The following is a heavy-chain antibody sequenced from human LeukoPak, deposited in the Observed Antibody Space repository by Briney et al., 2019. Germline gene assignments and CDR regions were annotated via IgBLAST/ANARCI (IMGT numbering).Heavy chain of an antibody. V-gene: IGHV3-23*01. D-gene: IGHD3-22*01. CDR2: ISNDGGGT. CDR3: AKGSSGYFVDL. CDR1: GFTFSSYA. Sequence: QPGGSLRLSCAASGFTFSSYAMHWVRQAPGKGLEWVSAISNDGGGTNYADFVKGRFTISRDNSKNTLFLQMNSLRAEDTALYYCAKGSSGYFVDLWGQGTLVTVSS. J-gene: IGHJ5*02.